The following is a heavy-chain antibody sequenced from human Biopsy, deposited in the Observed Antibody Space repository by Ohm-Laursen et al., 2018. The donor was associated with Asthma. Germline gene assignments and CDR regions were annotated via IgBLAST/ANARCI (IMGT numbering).Heavy chain of an antibody. V-gene: IGHV3-30*14. Sequence: SSLRLSCAASGFAFDSYAMYWVRQSPGKGPEWVALISHDGRESGYVDSVRGRFTISRDFYKNTLYLQMDSLRAEDTAVYYCARGDSSGWSHYYFDYWGQGTLVTVSS. J-gene: IGHJ4*02. D-gene: IGHD6-19*01. CDR1: GFAFDSYA. CDR3: ARGDSSGWSHYYFDY. CDR2: ISHDGRES.